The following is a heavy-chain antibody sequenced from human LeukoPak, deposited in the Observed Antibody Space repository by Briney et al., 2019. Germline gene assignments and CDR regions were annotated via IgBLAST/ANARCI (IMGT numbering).Heavy chain of an antibody. J-gene: IGHJ4*02. CDR3: TSGRGYSYGGFDY. CDR2: IRSKANSYAT. Sequence: GGSLRLSCAASGFTFSSYAMHWVRQAPGKGLEWVGRIRSKANSYATAYAASVKGRFTISRDDSKNTAYLQMNSLKTEDTAVYYCTSGRGYSYGGFDYWGQGTLVTVSS. CDR1: GFTFSSYA. V-gene: IGHV3-73*01. D-gene: IGHD5-18*01.